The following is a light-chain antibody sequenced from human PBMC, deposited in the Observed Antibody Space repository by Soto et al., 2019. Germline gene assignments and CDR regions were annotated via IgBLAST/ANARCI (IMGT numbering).Light chain of an antibody. CDR3: QQRSNWL. CDR1: QSVSID. CDR2: GAS. J-gene: IGKJ3*01. V-gene: IGKV3-11*01. Sequence: EIVMTQSPATLSVSPGESATLSCRASQSVSIDVAWYQQTPGQAPRLLIYGASTRATGVPVTFSGSASGTDFTLTISSLEPEDFGVYYCQQRSNWLFGPGTRWIS.